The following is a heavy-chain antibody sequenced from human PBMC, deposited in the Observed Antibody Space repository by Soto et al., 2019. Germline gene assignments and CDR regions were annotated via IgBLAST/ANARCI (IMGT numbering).Heavy chain of an antibody. V-gene: IGHV4-59*01. CDR3: ARVNRGASDY. J-gene: IGHJ4*02. Sequence: QVQLQESGPGLVKPSETLSLTCTVSGGSIRDYYWVWIRQPPGKGLEWIGSIFYTGSTDYNPSLKSRVSISLATSKNQFSLNLGSVTAADTAIYYCARVNRGASDYWGQGALVTVSS. CDR2: IFYTGST. CDR1: GGSIRDYY.